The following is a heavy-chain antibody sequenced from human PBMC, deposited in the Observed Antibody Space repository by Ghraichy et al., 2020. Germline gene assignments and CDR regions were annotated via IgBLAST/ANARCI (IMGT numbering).Heavy chain of an antibody. CDR3: ARLRAMTPTHNFYHSLDV. Sequence: SLTCAISGDSLSGYYWSWIRQPPGKGLEWIGYIHYSGTTKYDPSFESRVTLSVDMAKNQFSLGLSSVTAADTATYYCARLRAMTPTHNFYHSLDVWGLGTTVTVSS. J-gene: IGHJ6*02. CDR1: GDSLSGYY. CDR2: IHYSGTT. V-gene: IGHV4-59*01.